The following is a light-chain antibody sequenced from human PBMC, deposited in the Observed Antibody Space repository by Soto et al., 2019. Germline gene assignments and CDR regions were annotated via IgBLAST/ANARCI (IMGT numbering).Light chain of an antibody. V-gene: IGKV1-39*01. J-gene: IGKJ2*03. CDR1: QSINKW. CDR3: QQTSSTPYS. CDR2: GAS. Sequence: DIQMTQSPSTLSASIGDRVTITCRASQSINKWLAWHQQKPGKAPKLXIYGASRLQSGVTSRFSGSGSGADLTITISSLQPEDFETYAGQQTSSTPYSFGQGTKVDIK.